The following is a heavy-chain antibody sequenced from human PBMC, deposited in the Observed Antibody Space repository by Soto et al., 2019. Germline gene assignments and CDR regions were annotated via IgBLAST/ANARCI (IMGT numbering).Heavy chain of an antibody. CDR2: TYYRSRWYN. CDR3: AREFTYYASSDSYLGY. J-gene: IGHJ4*02. CDR1: A. V-gene: IGHV6-1*01. Sequence: AADSIKKKPSRGLEWLGRTYYRSRWYNDYAVSVKSRITVTPDTSKNQFSLHLNSVTPEDTAVYYCAREFTYYASSDSYLGYWGQAALVTVSS. D-gene: IGHD3-16*01.